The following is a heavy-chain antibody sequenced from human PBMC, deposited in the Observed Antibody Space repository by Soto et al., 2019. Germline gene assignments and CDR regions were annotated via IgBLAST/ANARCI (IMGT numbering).Heavy chain of an antibody. CDR1: GGSFSGYY. Sequence: SETLSLTCAVYGGSFSGYYWSWIRQPPGKGLEWIGEINHSGSTNYNPSLKSRVTISVDTSKNQFSLKLSSVTAADTAVYYCARGGGYCSGGSCLPFDYWGQGTLVTVSS. CDR2: INHSGST. D-gene: IGHD2-15*01. CDR3: ARGGGYCSGGSCLPFDY. V-gene: IGHV4-34*01. J-gene: IGHJ4*02.